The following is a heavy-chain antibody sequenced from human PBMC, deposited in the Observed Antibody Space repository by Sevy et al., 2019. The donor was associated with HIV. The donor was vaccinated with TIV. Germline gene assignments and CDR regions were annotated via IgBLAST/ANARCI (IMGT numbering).Heavy chain of an antibody. D-gene: IGHD3-10*01. Sequence: ASVKVSCKASGYTFIGYNLHWVRQAPGQGLEWMGWINPNSGGTNYAQNFQDRVTMTRDTSISTAYMEVSRLTSDDTAVYYCARDYYGSGSSYVSMDVWGQGTTVTVSS. CDR1: GYTFIGYN. V-gene: IGHV1-2*02. CDR3: ARDYYGSGSSYVSMDV. CDR2: INPNSGGT. J-gene: IGHJ6*02.